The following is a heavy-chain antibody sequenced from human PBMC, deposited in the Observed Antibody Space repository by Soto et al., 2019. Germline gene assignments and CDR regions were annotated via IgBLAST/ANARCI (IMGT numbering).Heavy chain of an antibody. D-gene: IGHD4-17*01. CDR3: ARGIAFYGDYVVY. CDR2: ISYDGSNK. Sequence: QVQLVESGGGVVQPGRSLRLSCAASGFTFSSYAMHWVRQAPGKGLEWVAVISYDGSNKYYADSVKGRFTISRDNSKNTLYLQMNSLRAEDTAVYYCARGIAFYGDYVVYWGQGTLVTVSS. V-gene: IGHV3-30-3*01. J-gene: IGHJ4*02. CDR1: GFTFSSYA.